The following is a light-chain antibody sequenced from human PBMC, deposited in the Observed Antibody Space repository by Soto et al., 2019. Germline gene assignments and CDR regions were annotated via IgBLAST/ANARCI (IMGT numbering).Light chain of an antibody. J-gene: IGKJ1*01. V-gene: IGKV1-39*01. CDR1: ESISTY. CDR3: QQSYTTPPT. CDR2: SAS. Sequence: DIQMTQSPSSLSASVGDRVTITCRASESISTYLNWYQQKPGKAPGLLIYSASRLQSGVPPRFSGSGSGTDFTLTIRGLQPEDLATYFCQQSYTTPPTFGQGTKVEIK.